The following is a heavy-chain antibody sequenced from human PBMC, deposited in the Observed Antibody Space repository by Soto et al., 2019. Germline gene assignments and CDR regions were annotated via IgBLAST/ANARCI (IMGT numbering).Heavy chain of an antibody. V-gene: IGHV1-18*01. CDR1: GYTFTSYG. Sequence: GASVKVSCKASGYTFTSYGISWVRQAPGQGLEWMGWISAYNGNTNYAQKLQGRVTMTTDTSTSTAYMELRSLRSDDTAVYYCARDLYYYGSGSYSVYWGQGTLVTVSS. CDR3: ARDLYYYGSGSYSVY. CDR2: ISAYNGNT. J-gene: IGHJ4*02. D-gene: IGHD3-10*01.